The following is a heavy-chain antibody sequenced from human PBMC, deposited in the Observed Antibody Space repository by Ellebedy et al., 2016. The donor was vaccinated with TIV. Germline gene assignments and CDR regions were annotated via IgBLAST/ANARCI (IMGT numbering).Heavy chain of an antibody. CDR1: GGSISSSSYY. V-gene: IGHV4-39*01. CDR3: ARVRGIAGNNWFDP. J-gene: IGHJ5*02. CDR2: IYYSGST. Sequence: SETLSLTCTVSGGSISSSSYYWGWIRQPPGKGLEWIGSIYYSGSTYYNPSLKSRVTISVDTSKNQFSLKLSSVTAADTAVYYCARVRGIAGNNWFDPWGQGTLVTVSS. D-gene: IGHD6-13*01.